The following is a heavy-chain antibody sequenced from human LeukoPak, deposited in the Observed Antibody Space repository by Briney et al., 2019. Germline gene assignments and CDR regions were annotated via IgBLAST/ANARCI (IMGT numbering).Heavy chain of an antibody. Sequence: GGSLRISCAASGFTFSSYVMSWVRQAPGKGLEWVSIINTNGRTTYYADSVKGRFTTSRDNSKNTLYLQMNSLRAEDTAVYYCAKHPESGNFDYWGRGTLVTVSS. D-gene: IGHD1-14*01. CDR2: INTNGRTT. CDR3: AKHPESGNFDY. V-gene: IGHV3-23*05. CDR1: GFTFSSYV. J-gene: IGHJ4*02.